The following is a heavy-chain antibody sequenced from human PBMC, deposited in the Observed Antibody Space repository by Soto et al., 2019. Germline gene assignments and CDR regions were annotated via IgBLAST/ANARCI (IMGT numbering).Heavy chain of an antibody. CDR3: AADLWDRDAFDI. D-gene: IGHD1-26*01. V-gene: IGHV1-58*01. CDR1: GFTFTSSA. CDR2: IVVGSGNT. J-gene: IGHJ3*02. Sequence: ASVKVSCKASGFTFTSSAVQWVRQARGQRLEWIGWIVVGSGNTNYAQKFQERVTITSDMSTSTAYMELSSLRSEDTAVYYCAADLWDRDAFDIWGQGTMVTVSS.